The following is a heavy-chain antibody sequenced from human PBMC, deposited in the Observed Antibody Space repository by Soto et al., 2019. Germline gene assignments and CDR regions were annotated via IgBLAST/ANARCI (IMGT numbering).Heavy chain of an antibody. D-gene: IGHD3-10*01. Sequence: SVKVCCKASGYTFTSYCISWVRQAPGQGLEWMGWISAYNGNTNSAKKLQGRVTMNTATYTSTAYMEMRSMRYDETEVYYCARDATMVRGSYHDYRMDAWG. CDR1: GYTFTSYC. CDR2: ISAYNGNT. V-gene: IGHV1-18*01. J-gene: IGHJ6*04. CDR3: ARDATMVRGSYHDYRMDA.